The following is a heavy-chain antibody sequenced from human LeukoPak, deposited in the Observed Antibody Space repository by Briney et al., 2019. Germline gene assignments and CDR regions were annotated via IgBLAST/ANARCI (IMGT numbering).Heavy chain of an antibody. CDR3: ARGQEDIVVVPAAMGVGDWFDP. J-gene: IGHJ5*02. Sequence: SQTLSLTCTVSGGSISSGDYYWSWIRQPPGKGLGWIGYIYYSGSTYYNPSLKSRVTISVDTSKNQFSLKLSSVTAADTAVYYCARGQEDIVVVPAAMGVGDWFDPWGQGTLVTVSS. V-gene: IGHV4-30-4*01. CDR2: IYYSGST. D-gene: IGHD2-2*01. CDR1: GGSISSGDYY.